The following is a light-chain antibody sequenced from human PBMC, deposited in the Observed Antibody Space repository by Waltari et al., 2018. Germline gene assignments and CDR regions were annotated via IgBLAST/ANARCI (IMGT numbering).Light chain of an antibody. V-gene: IGKV1-39*01. Sequence: DIQMTQSPSSLSASVGARVTLTCRASQSISIYVNWYQQKPGKAPNLLIYAASSLQSGVPSRFSGSGSGTDFSLTISSLQPGDFATYYCQQSFTTPQNTFGQGTRLEIK. CDR3: QQSFTTPQNT. J-gene: IGKJ2*01. CDR1: QSISIY. CDR2: AAS.